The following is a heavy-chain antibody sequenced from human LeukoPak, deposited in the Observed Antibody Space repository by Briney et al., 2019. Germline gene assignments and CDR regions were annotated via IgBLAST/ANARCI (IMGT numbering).Heavy chain of an antibody. Sequence: GGSLRLSCAASGFTFSSYEMNWVRQAPGKGLEWVSYISSSGITIYYADSVKGRFTISRDNAKNSLYLQMNSLRAEDTAVYYCARSGYYDSSGYYPYYYYYYMDVWGKGTTVTVSS. D-gene: IGHD3-22*01. CDR1: GFTFSSYE. J-gene: IGHJ6*03. CDR2: ISSSGITI. CDR3: ARSGYYDSSGYYPYYYYYYMDV. V-gene: IGHV3-48*03.